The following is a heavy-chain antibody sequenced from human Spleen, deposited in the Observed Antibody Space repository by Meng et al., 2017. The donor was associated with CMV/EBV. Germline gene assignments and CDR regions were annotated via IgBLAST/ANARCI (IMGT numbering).Heavy chain of an antibody. J-gene: IGHJ5*02. CDR1: GFTFSSYS. CDR3: ARDFGSTTGTGS. CDR2: ITSDSSYI. Sequence: GGSLRLSCAASGFTFSSYSMNWVRQAPGKGLEWVAAITSDSSYIFYADSVKGRFTISRDNARNSLFLQMTSLRAADTAVYYCARDFGSTTGTGSWGQGTLVTVSS. D-gene: IGHD1-1*01. V-gene: IGHV3-21*06.